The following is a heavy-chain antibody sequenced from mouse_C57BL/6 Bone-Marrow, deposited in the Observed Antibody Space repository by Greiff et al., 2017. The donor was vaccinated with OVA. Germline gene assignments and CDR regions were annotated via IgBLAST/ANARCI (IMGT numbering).Heavy chain of an antibody. CDR1: GYTFTDYY. J-gene: IGHJ3*01. CDR2: INPNNGGT. CDR3: ARERGSFAY. V-gene: IGHV1-26*01. Sequence: VQLQQSGPELVKPGASVKISCKASGYTFTDYYMNWVKQSHGKSLEWIGDINPNNGGTSYNQKFKGKATLTVDKSSSTAYMELRSLTSEDSAVYYCARERGSFAYWGQGTLVTVSA.